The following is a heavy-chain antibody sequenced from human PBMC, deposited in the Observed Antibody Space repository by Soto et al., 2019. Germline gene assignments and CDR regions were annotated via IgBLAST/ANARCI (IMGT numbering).Heavy chain of an antibody. CDR1: GGSFSGYY. D-gene: IGHD2-2*01. CDR3: ARAGGYCSSTSSPCDP. CDR2: INRSGST. J-gene: IGHJ5*02. V-gene: IGHV4-34*01. Sequence: SETLSLTCAVYGGSFSGYYWSWIRQPPGKGLEWIGEINRSGSTNYNPSLKSRVTISVDTSKNQFSLKLSSVTAADTAVYYCARAGGYCSSTSSPCDPWGQGTLVTVS.